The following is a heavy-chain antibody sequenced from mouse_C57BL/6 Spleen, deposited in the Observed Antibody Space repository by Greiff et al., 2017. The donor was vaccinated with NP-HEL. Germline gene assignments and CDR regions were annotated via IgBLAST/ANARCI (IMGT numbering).Heavy chain of an antibody. V-gene: IGHV14-3*01. CDR3: AVTTVVTDAMDY. Sequence: VQLQQSVAELVRPGASVKLSCTASGFYITNTYMHWVKQRPEQGLEWIGRIDPANGTNQYAQKFQGKATITADTSSNPAYLPLSSLTSEDTTIYFCAVTTVVTDAMDYWGQGTSVTVSS. CDR1: GFYITNTY. D-gene: IGHD1-1*01. CDR2: IDPANGTN. J-gene: IGHJ4*01.